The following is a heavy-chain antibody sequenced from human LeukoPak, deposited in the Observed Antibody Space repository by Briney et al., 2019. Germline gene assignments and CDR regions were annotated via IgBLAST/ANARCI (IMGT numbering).Heavy chain of an antibody. V-gene: IGHV1-69*05. CDR2: IIPIFGTA. J-gene: IGHJ5*02. CDR1: GGTFSRYA. D-gene: IGHD3-10*01. Sequence: SVKVSCKASGGTFSRYAISWVRQAPGHGGEWMGGIIPIFGTANYAQKFQGGVTITKDERTSTDYMEVRSVRSEDTAVYYCARDSFGSGSYHRWGQGTLVTVPS. CDR3: ARDSFGSGSYHR.